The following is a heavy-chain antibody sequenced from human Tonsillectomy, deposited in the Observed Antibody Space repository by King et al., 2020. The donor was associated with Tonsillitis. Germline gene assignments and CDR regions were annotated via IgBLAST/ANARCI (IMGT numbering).Heavy chain of an antibody. D-gene: IGHD4-17*01. J-gene: IGHJ6*02. CDR1: GYTFTRYD. Sequence: VQLVQSGAEVKKPGASVKVSCKASGYTFTRYDINWVRQATGQGLEWMGWMNPNSGNTGYAQKFQGRVTMTRNTSISTAYMELSSLRSEDTAVYYCARAPSVTEYYYYYYGMEVWGQGTTVTVSS. CDR2: MNPNSGNT. CDR3: ARAPSVTEYYYYYYGMEV. V-gene: IGHV1-8*01.